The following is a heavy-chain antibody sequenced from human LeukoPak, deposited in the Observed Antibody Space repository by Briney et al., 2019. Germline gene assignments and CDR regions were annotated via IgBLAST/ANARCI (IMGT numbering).Heavy chain of an antibody. CDR1: GDSISSSSSY. J-gene: IGHJ4*02. V-gene: IGHV4-39*07. D-gene: IGHD3-22*01. CDR3: ARVTGYMIEDYFDY. Sequence: SETLSLTCSVSGDSISSSSSYWGWIRQPPGKGLEWIGSIYYSGSTYYNTSLKSRVTISVDTSKNQFSLKLSSVTAADTAVYYCARVTGYMIEDYFDYWGQGTLVTVSS. CDR2: IYYSGST.